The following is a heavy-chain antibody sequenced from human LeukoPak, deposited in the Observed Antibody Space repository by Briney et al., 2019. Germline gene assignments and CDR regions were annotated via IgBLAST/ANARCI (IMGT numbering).Heavy chain of an antibody. V-gene: IGHV1-8*01. Sequence: ASVKVSCKASGYTFLSYDINWVRQATGQGLEWMGWMSPNSGNTGYAQQFQGRVTMTRDTSISTAYMELSRLRSDETAVYYCAVDRSGYYDYWGQGTLVTVSS. CDR3: AVDRSGYYDY. D-gene: IGHD3-22*01. CDR2: MSPNSGNT. CDR1: GYTFLSYD. J-gene: IGHJ4*02.